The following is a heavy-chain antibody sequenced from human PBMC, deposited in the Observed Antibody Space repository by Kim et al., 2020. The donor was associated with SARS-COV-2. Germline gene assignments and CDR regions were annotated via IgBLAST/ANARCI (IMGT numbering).Heavy chain of an antibody. CDR3: ARGPAYCGGDCYLGVRGDGQGSDAFDI. J-gene: IGHJ3*02. D-gene: IGHD2-21*02. CDR2: IYSGGST. V-gene: IGHV3-53*01. Sequence: GGSLRLSCAASGFTVSSNYMSWVRQAPGKGLEWVSVIYSGGSTYYADSVKGRFTISRDNSKNTLYLQMNSLRAEDTAVYYCARGPAYCGGDCYLGVRGDGQGSDAFDIWGQGTMVTVSS. CDR1: GFTVSSNY.